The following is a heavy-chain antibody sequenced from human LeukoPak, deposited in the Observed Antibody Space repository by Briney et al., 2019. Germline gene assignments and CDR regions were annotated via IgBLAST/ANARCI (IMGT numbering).Heavy chain of an antibody. V-gene: IGHV3-30*04. CDR2: ISYDGSNK. Sequence: GGSLRLSCAASGFTFSSYAMHWVRQAPGKGLEWVAVISYDGSNKYYADSVKGRFTISRDNSKNTLYLQMNSLRAEDTAAYYCARDSDYYYGMDVWGKGTTVTVSS. J-gene: IGHJ6*04. CDR3: ARDSDYYYGMDV. CDR1: GFTFSSYA.